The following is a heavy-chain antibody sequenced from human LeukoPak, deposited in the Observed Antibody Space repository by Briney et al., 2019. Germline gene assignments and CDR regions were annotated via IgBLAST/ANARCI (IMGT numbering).Heavy chain of an antibody. J-gene: IGHJ4*02. V-gene: IGHV4-34*01. CDR3: ARASPSIYYDSSGYYYYDY. CDR2: INHSGST. D-gene: IGHD3-22*01. Sequence: SETLSLTCAVYGGSFSGYYWSWIRQPPGKGLEWIGEINHSGSTNYNPSLKSRVTISVDTSKDQFSLKLSSVAAADTAVYYCARASPSIYYDSSGYYYYDYWGQGTLVTVSS. CDR1: GGSFSGYY.